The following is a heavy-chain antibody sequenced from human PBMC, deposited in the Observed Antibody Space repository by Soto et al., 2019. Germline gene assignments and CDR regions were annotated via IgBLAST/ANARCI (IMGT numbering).Heavy chain of an antibody. CDR3: ARCPLEYYYDTSGYYSYYWFDP. V-gene: IGHV1-69*01. J-gene: IGHJ5*02. Sequence: QVQLVQSGAEVKKPGSSVKVSCKASGGTFSSYAISWVRQAPGQGLEWMGGIIPIFGTANYAQKFQGRVTITADESTSTADSELSSLRSEDTAVSYCARCPLEYYYDTSGYYSYYWFDPWGQGTLVTVSS. CDR1: GGTFSSYA. CDR2: IIPIFGTA. D-gene: IGHD3-22*01.